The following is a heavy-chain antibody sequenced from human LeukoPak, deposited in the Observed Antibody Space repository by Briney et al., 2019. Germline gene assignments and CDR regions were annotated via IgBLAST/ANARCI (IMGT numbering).Heavy chain of an antibody. V-gene: IGHV3-7*01. J-gene: IGHJ4*02. Sequence: NPGGSLRLSCAPSGFIIRTYWMTWVRQAPGKGLEWVANIGEDESETNYVDSVKGRFTISRDNAKNSLYLQMNSLRAEDTAVYYCARSRGTSDWGQGTRVTVSS. D-gene: IGHD1-1*01. CDR3: ARSRGTSD. CDR2: IGEDESET. CDR1: GFIIRTYW.